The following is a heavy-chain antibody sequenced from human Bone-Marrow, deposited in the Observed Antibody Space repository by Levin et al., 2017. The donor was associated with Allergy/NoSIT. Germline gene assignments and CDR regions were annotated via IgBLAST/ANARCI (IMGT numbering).Heavy chain of an antibody. CDR1: TGSIHTSNFF. D-gene: IGHD4-17*01. CDR3: ARLPSATTYFDS. V-gene: IGHV4-39*01. J-gene: IGHJ4*02. Sequence: KASETLSLTCIVSTGSIHTSNFFWGWVRQPPGKGLEWIGTIYHSGTTYYNPSLKSRVTMSVDTSKNQLSMGLTSVTAADTAVYYCARLPSATTYFDSWGQGVPVIVS. CDR2: IYHSGTT.